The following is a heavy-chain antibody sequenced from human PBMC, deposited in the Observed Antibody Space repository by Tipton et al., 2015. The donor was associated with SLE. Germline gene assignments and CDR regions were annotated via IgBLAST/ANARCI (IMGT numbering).Heavy chain of an antibody. CDR1: GFSINNGYF. CDR3: ARLAEQGAFDI. V-gene: IGHV4-61*01. Sequence: TLSLTCTVSGFSINNGYFWAWIRQPPGKGLEWIGYVYDSGSTNYNPSLKSRVTISIDTSKNQFSLKLSSVTAADTAVYYCARLAEQGAFDIWGQGTLVTVSS. D-gene: IGHD1-26*01. J-gene: IGHJ3*02. CDR2: VYDSGST.